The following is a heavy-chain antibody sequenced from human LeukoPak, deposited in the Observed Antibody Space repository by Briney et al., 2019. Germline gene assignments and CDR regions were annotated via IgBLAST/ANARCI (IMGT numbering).Heavy chain of an antibody. CDR3: ASNNDHSSDY. V-gene: IGHV1-2*02. D-gene: IGHD1-26*01. CDR1: GFTFSDHY. CDR2: IKPDSVAT. Sequence: SLKVSCKTSGFTFSDHYMHWLRQAPGQGLEWMGWIKPDSVATNYAKKFQGRFTMSRDMSISTVYMVLTSLTSDDTTMDWGASNNDHSSDYWGQGTLVTVSA. J-gene: IGHJ4*02.